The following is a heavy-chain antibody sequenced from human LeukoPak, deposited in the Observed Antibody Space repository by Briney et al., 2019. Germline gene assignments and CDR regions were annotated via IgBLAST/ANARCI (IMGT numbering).Heavy chain of an antibody. CDR3: ARRYSYGGYFDY. CDR2: INSDGSST. D-gene: IGHD5-18*01. CDR1: GFTFSSYW. V-gene: IGHV3-74*01. Sequence: GGSLGLSCAASGFTFSSYWMHWVRQVPGEGLVWVSRINSDGSSTDYADSVKGRFTISRDNAKNTLYLQMNSLRAEDTAVYYCARRYSYGGYFDYWGQGTLVTVSS. J-gene: IGHJ4*02.